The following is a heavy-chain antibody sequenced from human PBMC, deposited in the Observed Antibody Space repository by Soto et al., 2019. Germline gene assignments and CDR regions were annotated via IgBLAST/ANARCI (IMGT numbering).Heavy chain of an antibody. CDR3: AKDSCSGGSCYFGAFDI. J-gene: IGHJ3*02. CDR2: ISWNSGSI. Sequence: GGSLRLSCAASGFTFDDYAMHWVRQAPGKGLEWVSGISWNSGSIGYADSVKGRFTISRDNAKNSLYLQMNSLRAEDTALYYCAKDSCSGGSCYFGAFDIWGQGTMVTVSS. CDR1: GFTFDDYA. V-gene: IGHV3-9*01. D-gene: IGHD2-15*01.